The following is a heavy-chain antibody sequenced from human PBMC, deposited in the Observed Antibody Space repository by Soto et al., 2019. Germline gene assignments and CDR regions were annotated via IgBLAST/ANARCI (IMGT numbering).Heavy chain of an antibody. CDR2: IYYSGST. D-gene: IGHD2-15*01. J-gene: IGHJ4*02. CDR3: AGNGYCSGGSCYSSIGIFDY. CDR1: GGSISSYY. V-gene: IGHV4-59*01. Sequence: SETLSLTCTVSGGSISSYYWSWIRQPPGEGLEWIGYIYYSGSTNYNPSLKSRVTISVDTSKNQFSLKLSSVTAADTAVYYCAGNGYCSGGSCYSSIGIFDYWGQGTLVTVSS.